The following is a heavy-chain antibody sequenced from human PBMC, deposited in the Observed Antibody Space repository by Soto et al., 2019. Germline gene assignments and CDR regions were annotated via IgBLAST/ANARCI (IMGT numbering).Heavy chain of an antibody. CDR3: AHTLVAGLGYYFDY. V-gene: IGHV2-5*02. D-gene: IGHD6-19*01. CDR2: IYWDDDK. Sequence: QITLKESGPTLVKPTQTLTLTCTFSGFSLSTTRVGVGWIRQPPGKVLEWLALIYWDDDKRYSPFLKSRLTITKDTSKNQVVLTMINMDPMDTATYFCAHTLVAGLGYYFDYWGQGTLVTVSS. J-gene: IGHJ4*02. CDR1: GFSLSTTRVG.